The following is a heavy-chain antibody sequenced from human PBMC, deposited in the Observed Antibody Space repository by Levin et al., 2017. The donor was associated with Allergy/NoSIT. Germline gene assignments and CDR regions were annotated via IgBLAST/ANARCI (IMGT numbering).Heavy chain of an antibody. Sequence: PGGSLRLSCAASGFTFSSYSMNWVRQAPGKGLEWVSSISSSSSYIYYADSVKGRFTISRDNAKNSLYLQMNSLRAEDTAVYYCARGTQYLPFYYYYYYMDVWGKGTTVTVSS. J-gene: IGHJ6*03. V-gene: IGHV3-21*01. D-gene: IGHD4-11*01. CDR3: ARGTQYLPFYYYYYYMDV. CDR2: ISSSSSYI. CDR1: GFTFSSYS.